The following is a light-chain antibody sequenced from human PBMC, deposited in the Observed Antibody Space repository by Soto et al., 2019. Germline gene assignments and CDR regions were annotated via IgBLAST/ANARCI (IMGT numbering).Light chain of an antibody. V-gene: IGKV1-5*01. CDR1: QSISSW. J-gene: IGKJ1*01. Sequence: DVQMTQSPSTLSASVGDRVTITCRASQSISSWFSCYQQKPVKAPRLLIYYACILEIVVPSRFSGSGSGTEFTLTISSLQPDDFATYYCQQYNPYTWTFGHGTKVDIK. CDR2: YAC. CDR3: QQYNPYTWT.